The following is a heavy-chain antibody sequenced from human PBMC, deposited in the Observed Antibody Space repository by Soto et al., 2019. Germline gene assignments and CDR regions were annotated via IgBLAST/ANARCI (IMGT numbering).Heavy chain of an antibody. V-gene: IGHV4-59*01. D-gene: IGHD1-26*01. CDR1: GGSISSYY. Sequence: PSETLSLTCTVSGGSISSYYWSWIRQPPGKGLEWIGYIYYSGSTNYNPSLKSRVTISVDTSKNQFSLKLSSVTAADTAVHYCARLRDLGATRLLHYYYYGMDVWGQGTTVTVSS. CDR2: IYYSGST. CDR3: ARLRDLGATRLLHYYYYGMDV. J-gene: IGHJ6*02.